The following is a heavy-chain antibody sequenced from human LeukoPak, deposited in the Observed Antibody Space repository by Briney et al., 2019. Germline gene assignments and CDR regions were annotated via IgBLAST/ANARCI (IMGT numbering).Heavy chain of an antibody. CDR2: IRYDGSNK. J-gene: IGHJ4*02. CDR3: AKDSAPSSSWDIIDY. D-gene: IGHD6-13*01. V-gene: IGHV3-30*02. CDR1: GFTFSSYG. Sequence: GGSLRLSCAASGFTFSSYGMHWVRQAPGKGLEWVAFIRYDGSNKYYVDPVKGRFTISRDNSKNTLYLQMNSLRAEDTAVYYCAKDSAPSSSWDIIDYWGQGTLVTVSS.